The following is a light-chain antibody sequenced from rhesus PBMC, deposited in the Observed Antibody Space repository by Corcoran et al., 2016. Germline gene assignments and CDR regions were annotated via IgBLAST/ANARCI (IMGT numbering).Light chain of an antibody. CDR3: LHDYSTPFS. CDR1: QGINKE. J-gene: IGKJ2*01. CDR2: ASS. Sequence: DIQMTQSPSSLSASVGDRVTVTCRASQGINKELSWYQHKPGKPPTLLIYASSTLPTGVSSRFSGSGFGTDFTLTISSLQPEDVATYYCLHDYSTPFSFGQGTKVEIK. V-gene: IGKV1-94*01.